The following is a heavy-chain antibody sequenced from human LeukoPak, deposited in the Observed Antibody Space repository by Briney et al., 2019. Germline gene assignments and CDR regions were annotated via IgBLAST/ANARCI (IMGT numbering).Heavy chain of an antibody. V-gene: IGHV3-48*03. Sequence: GGSLRLSCAASGFTFSSYEMNWVRQAPGKGLEWVSYITSSGNAILYADSVKGRFTSSRDNAKNPLYLQMNSLRAEDTVLYYCARDGHHYYGMDVWGQGTTVTVSS. CDR3: ARDGHHYYGMDV. J-gene: IGHJ6*02. CDR2: ITSSGNAI. CDR1: GFTFSSYE.